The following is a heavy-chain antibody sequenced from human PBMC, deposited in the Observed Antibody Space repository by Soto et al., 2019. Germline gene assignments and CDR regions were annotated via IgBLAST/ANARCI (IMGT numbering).Heavy chain of an antibody. D-gene: IGHD6-19*01. Sequence: GGSLRLSCAASGFTFSSYSMNWVRQAPGKGLEWVSSISSSSSYIYYADSVKGRFTISRDNAKNSLYLQMNSLRAEDTAVYYCARDAQIYSVGGGYWGQGTLVTVSS. V-gene: IGHV3-21*01. J-gene: IGHJ4*02. CDR1: GFTFSSYS. CDR3: ARDAQIYSVGGGY. CDR2: ISSSSSYI.